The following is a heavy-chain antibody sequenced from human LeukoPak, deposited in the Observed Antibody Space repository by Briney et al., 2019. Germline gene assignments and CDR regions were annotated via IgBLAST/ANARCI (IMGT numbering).Heavy chain of an antibody. J-gene: IGHJ4*02. Sequence: SETLSLTCAVYGGSFSGYYWSWIRQPPGKGLEWIGEINHSGSTNYNPSLKSRVTISVDTSKNQFSLKLSSVTAADTAMYYCARGYSYFDYWGQGTLVTVSS. CDR2: INHSGST. V-gene: IGHV4-34*01. CDR1: GGSFSGYY. CDR3: ARGYSYFDY. D-gene: IGHD1-26*01.